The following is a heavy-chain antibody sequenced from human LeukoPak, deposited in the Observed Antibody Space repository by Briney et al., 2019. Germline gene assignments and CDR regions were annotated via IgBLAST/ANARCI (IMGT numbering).Heavy chain of an antibody. CDR2: INPSGDST. V-gene: IGHV1-46*01. J-gene: IGHJ4*02. CDR1: GYSXTNYY. D-gene: IGHD1-1*01. Sequence: ASVKVSCKASGYSXTNYYMHWVRQAPGQVLEWVGIINPSGDSTSYAQKLQGRVTMTRDTSTSTVYMDLSSLRSEDTAVYYCARDGGTGTTPFDYWGQGTLVTVSS. CDR3: ARDGGTGTTPFDY.